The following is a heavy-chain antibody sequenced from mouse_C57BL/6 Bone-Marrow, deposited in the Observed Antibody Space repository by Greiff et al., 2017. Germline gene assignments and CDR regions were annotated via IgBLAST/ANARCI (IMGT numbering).Heavy chain of an antibody. V-gene: IGHV1-63*01. CDR2: IYPGGGYT. J-gene: IGHJ4*01. Sequence: QVQLQQSGAELVRPGTSVTMSCKASGYTFTNYWIGWAKQRPGHGLEWIGDIYPGGGYTNYNEKFKGKATLTADKSSSTAYMQFSSLTSEDSAIYYCARGVPYYAMDDRGQGTSVTVSS. CDR1: GYTFTNYW. CDR3: ARGVPYYAMDD.